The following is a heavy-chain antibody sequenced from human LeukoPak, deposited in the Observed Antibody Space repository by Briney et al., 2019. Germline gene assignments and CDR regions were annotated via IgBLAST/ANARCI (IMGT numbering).Heavy chain of an antibody. CDR3: AREGAGLHRTIFYDFWSGYRYYYFDY. V-gene: IGHV3-30*02. Sequence: GGSLRLSCAASGFTFSNYGFHWVRQAPGKGLEWVALIWYDGSNKYYADSVKGRFTISRDNSKNTLYLQMNSLRAEDTAVYYCAREGAGLHRTIFYDFWSGYRYYYFDYWGQGTLVTVSS. CDR2: IWYDGSNK. D-gene: IGHD3-3*01. J-gene: IGHJ4*02. CDR1: GFTFSNYG.